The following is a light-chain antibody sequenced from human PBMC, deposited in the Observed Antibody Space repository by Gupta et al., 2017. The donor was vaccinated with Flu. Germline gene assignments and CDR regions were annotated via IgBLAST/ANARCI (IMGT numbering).Light chain of an antibody. CDR1: SLRSYY. CDR2: GKN. CDR3: NSRDSSGNHGV. V-gene: IGLV3-19*01. J-gene: IGLJ3*02. Sequence: SSELTQDPAVSVALGQTVRITCQGDSLRSYYASWYQQKPGQAPVLVIYGKNNRPSGIPDRFAGYSSGNTASLTITGAQAEEEADYYGNSRDSSGNHGVFGGGTKLTVL.